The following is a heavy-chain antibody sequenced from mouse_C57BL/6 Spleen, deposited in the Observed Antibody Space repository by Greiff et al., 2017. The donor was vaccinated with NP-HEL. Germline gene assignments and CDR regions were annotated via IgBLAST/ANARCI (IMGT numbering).Heavy chain of an antibody. CDR1: GFSLTSYG. J-gene: IGHJ3*01. CDR3: ASGYGSSYFAY. V-gene: IGHV2-6*01. D-gene: IGHD1-1*01. CDR2: IWGVGST. Sequence: VKLVESGPGLVAPSQSLSITCTVSGFSLTSYGVDWVRQSPGKGLEWLGVIWGVGSTNYNSALKSRLSISKDNSKSQVFLKMNSLQTDDTAMYYCASGYGSSYFAYWGQGTLVTVSA.